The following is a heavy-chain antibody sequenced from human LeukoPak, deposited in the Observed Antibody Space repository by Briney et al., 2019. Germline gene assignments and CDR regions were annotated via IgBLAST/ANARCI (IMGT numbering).Heavy chain of an antibody. CDR1: GFTFSTYA. CDR3: AKDGGNYYQRFLDY. J-gene: IGHJ4*02. V-gene: IGHV3-33*06. Sequence: GGSLRLSCAASGFTFSTYAIHWVRQAPGQGLEWVAVIWFDGSDKYYSDSVKGRFTISRDNSRNTLYLQMNSLRAEGTAVYYCAKDGGNYYQRFLDYWGQGTLVTVSS. CDR2: IWFDGSDK. D-gene: IGHD1-26*01.